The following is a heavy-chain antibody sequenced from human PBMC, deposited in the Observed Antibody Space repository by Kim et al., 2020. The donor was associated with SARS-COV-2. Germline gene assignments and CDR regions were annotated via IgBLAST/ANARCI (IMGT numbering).Heavy chain of an antibody. V-gene: IGHV3-30-3*01. J-gene: IGHJ6*02. CDR1: GFTFSSYA. Sequence: GGSLRLSCAASGFTFSSYAMHWVRQAPGKGLEWVAVISYDGSNKYYADSVKGRFTISRDNSKNTLYLQMNSLRAEDTAVYYCARAWSGTYYYGMDVWGQGTMVTVSS. CDR2: ISYDGSNK. D-gene: IGHD3-3*01. CDR3: ARAWSGTYYYGMDV.